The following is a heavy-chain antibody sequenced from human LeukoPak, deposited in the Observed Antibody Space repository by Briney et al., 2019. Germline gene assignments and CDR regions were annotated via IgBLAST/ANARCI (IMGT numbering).Heavy chain of an antibody. CDR3: ARDHCVSSGCYEDYYYGMDV. CDR2: INPNSGGT. V-gene: IGHV1-2*02. J-gene: IGHJ6*02. Sequence: ASVKVSFKASGYTFTVYYMQWVRQAPGQGLEWMGWINPNSGGTNYAQKFQGRVTMTRDTSISTAYMELSRLRSDDTAVYFCARDHCVSSGCYEDYYYGMDVWGRGTTVTVSS. D-gene: IGHD6-25*01. CDR1: GYTFTVYY.